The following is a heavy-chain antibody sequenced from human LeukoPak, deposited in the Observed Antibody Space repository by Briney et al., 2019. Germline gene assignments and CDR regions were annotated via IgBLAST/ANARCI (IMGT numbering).Heavy chain of an antibody. CDR1: GFTFNSYA. D-gene: IGHD4-17*01. V-gene: IGHV3-23*01. Sequence: PGGSLRLSCAASGFTFNSYAMSWVRQAPGKGLEWVSAIGDSGGSTYYADSVKGRFTISRDNSKNTLYLQMNSLRAEDTAVYYCAKDFSTVYYYYGMDVWGQGTTVTVSS. CDR3: AKDFSTVYYYYGMDV. J-gene: IGHJ6*02. CDR2: IGDSGGST.